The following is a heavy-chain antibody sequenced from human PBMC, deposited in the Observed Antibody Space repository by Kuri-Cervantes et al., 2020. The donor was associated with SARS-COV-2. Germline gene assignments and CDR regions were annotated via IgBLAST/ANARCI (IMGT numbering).Heavy chain of an antibody. V-gene: IGHV1-2*04. CDR3: ARDADSSSWYPGAFDI. Sequence: SVPVSCQACGYTFPGYYMHWVRQAPGQGLEWMGWINPNSGGTNCAQKFQGWVTMTRDTSISTAYMELSRLRSDDTAGYYCARDADSSSWYPGAFDIWGQGTMVTVSS. CDR2: INPNSGGT. D-gene: IGHD6-13*01. J-gene: IGHJ3*02. CDR1: GYTFPGYY.